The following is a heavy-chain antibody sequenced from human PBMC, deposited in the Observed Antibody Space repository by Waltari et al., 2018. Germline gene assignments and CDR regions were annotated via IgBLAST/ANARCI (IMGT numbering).Heavy chain of an antibody. CDR3: ARVKDEYTNYDY. J-gene: IGHJ4*02. V-gene: IGHV4-39*07. CDR1: GGSISSSSYY. CDR2: IYYSGST. Sequence: QLQLQESGPGLVKPSETLSLTCTVSGGSISSSSYYWGWIRQPPGKGLEWIGSIYYSGSTYYNPSLKSRVTISVDTSKNQFSLKLSSVTAADTAVYYCARVKDEYTNYDYWGQGTLVTVSS. D-gene: IGHD6-6*01.